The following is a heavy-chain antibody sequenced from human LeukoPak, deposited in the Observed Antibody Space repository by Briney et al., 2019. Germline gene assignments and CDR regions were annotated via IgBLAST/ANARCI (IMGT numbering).Heavy chain of an antibody. V-gene: IGHV4-30-4*08. CDR3: ARTYYDFWREGYYFDY. D-gene: IGHD3-3*01. CDR2: IYYSGST. J-gene: IGHJ4*02. Sequence: SQTLSLTCTVSGGSISSGDYYWSWIRQPPGKGLEWIGYIYYSGSTYYNPSLKSRVTISVDTPKNQFSLKLSSVTAADTAVYYCARTYYDFWREGYYFDYWGQGTLVTVSS. CDR1: GGSISSGDYY.